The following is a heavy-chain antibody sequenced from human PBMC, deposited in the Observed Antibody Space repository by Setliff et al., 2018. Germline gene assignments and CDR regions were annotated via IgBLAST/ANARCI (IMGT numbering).Heavy chain of an antibody. CDR3: ARALGYNGYGNYYIYYFMDV. V-gene: IGHV4-4*08. CDR1: GGSISSYH. CDR2: TYSSGST. Sequence: LSLTCSVSGGSISSYHWSWIRQPPGKGLEWIGSTYSSGSTNYNPSLKSRVTISLDTSKNLFSLNLSSVTAADTAVYYCARALGYNGYGNYYIYYFMDVWGKGTTVTVSS. J-gene: IGHJ6*03. D-gene: IGHD5-12*01.